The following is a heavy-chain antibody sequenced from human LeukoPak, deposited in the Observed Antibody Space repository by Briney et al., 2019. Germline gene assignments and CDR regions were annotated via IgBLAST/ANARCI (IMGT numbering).Heavy chain of an antibody. V-gene: IGHV3-30*04. Sequence: PGGSLRLSCAASGFTFSSYAMHWVRQAPGKGLEWVAVISYDGSNKYYADSVKGRFTISRDNSKNTLYLQMNSLRAEDTAVYYCARDRTASWSYDSSGYLDYWGQGTLVTVSS. CDR1: GFTFSSYA. D-gene: IGHD3-22*01. J-gene: IGHJ4*02. CDR2: ISYDGSNK. CDR3: ARDRTASWSYDSSGYLDY.